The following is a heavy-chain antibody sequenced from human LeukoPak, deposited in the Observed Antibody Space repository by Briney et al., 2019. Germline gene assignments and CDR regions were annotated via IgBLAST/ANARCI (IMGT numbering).Heavy chain of an antibody. CDR2: IIPILGIA. Sequence: SVKVSCKASGGTFSSYTISWVRQAPGQGLEWMGRIIPILGIANYAQKFQGRVTITADKSTSTAYMELSSLRSEDTAVYYCAKREMYDILTGYYFGMDVWGQGTTVTVSS. CDR1: GGTFSSYT. V-gene: IGHV1-69*02. D-gene: IGHD3-9*01. J-gene: IGHJ6*02. CDR3: AKREMYDILTGYYFGMDV.